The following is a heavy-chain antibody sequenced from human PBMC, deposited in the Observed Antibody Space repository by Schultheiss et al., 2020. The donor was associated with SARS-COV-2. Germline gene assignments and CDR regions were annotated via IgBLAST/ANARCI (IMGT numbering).Heavy chain of an antibody. CDR3: ARKTQLLYAFDI. CDR1: GGSISSSNW. D-gene: IGHD2-2*01. CDR2: IYHSGST. J-gene: IGHJ3*02. Sequence: SETLSLTCAVSGGSISSSNWWSWVRQPPGKGLEWIGEIYHSGSTNYNPSLKSRVTISLDTSKNQFSLKLSSVTAGDTAVYYCARKTQLLYAFDIWGQGTMVTVSS. V-gene: IGHV4-4*02.